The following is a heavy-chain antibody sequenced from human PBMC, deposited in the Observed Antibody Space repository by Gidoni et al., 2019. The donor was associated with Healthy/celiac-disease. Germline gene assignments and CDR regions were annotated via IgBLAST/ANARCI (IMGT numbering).Heavy chain of an antibody. V-gene: IGHV3-9*01. Sequence: EVQLVESGGGLVQPGRSLRLSCAASGFTFDDYAMHWVRQAPGKGLEWVSGISWNSGSIGYADSVKGRFTISRDNAKNSLYLQMNSLRAEDTALYYCAKGTIVGATMNAFDIWGQGTMVTVSS. CDR1: GFTFDDYA. CDR2: ISWNSGSI. CDR3: AKGTIVGATMNAFDI. J-gene: IGHJ3*02. D-gene: IGHD1-26*01.